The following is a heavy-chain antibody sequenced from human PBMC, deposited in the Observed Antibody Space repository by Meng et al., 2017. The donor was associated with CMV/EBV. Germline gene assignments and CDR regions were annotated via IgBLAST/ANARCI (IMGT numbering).Heavy chain of an antibody. CDR2: IYPGDSDT. CDR3: ARQWTDSSGYYGY. V-gene: IGHV5-51*01. CDR1: GYSFTSYW. J-gene: IGHJ1*01. Sequence: GESLKISCKGSGYSFTSYWIGWVRLMPGKGLEWMGMIYPGDSDTRYSPSFQGQVTISADKSISTAYPQWSSLKASDTAMYYCARQWTDSSGYYGYWGQGTLVTVSS. D-gene: IGHD3-22*01.